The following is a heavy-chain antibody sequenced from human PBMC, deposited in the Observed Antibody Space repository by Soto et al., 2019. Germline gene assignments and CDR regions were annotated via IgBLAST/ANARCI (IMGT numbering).Heavy chain of an antibody. CDR1: GYTFTSYG. V-gene: IGHV1-18*01. CDR3: ARDDDIVATIPWFDP. CDR2: ISAYNGNT. Sequence: GASVKVSCKASGYTFTSYGISCVRQAPGQGLEWMGWISAYNGNTNYAQKLQGRVTMTTDTSTSTAYMELRSLRSDDTAVYYCARDDDIVATIPWFDPWGQGTLVTVSS. J-gene: IGHJ5*02. D-gene: IGHD5-12*01.